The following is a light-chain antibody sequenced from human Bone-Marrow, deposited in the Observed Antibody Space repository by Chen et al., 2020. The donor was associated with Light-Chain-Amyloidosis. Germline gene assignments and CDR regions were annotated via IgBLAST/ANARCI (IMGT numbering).Light chain of an antibody. CDR2: DDN. CDR1: NIGSTS. Sequence: SYVLTQPSSVSVAPGQTATIACGGNNIGSTSVHWYQQTPGQAPLLVGYDDNARPSGIPKRLSGSNAGNTATLTISRVEAGDEADYYCQVWDRSSDRPVFGGGTKLTVL. V-gene: IGLV3-21*02. J-gene: IGLJ3*02. CDR3: QVWDRSSDRPV.